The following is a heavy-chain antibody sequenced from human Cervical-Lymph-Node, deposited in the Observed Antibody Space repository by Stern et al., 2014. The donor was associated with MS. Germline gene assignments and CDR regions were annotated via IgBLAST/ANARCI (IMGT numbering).Heavy chain of an antibody. V-gene: IGHV1-2*02. D-gene: IGHD3-22*01. Sequence: VQLGQSGAEVKKPGASVTVSCKASGYTFTGYYMHWAGQAPGQGLEWMGWINPKRGDTKYAQKFQGRVTMTRDTSISTAYMELSRLRSDDTAMFYCYTYNYDTTGPDFDYWGQGTLVTVSS. CDR1: GYTFTGYY. CDR2: INPKRGDT. J-gene: IGHJ4*02. CDR3: YTYNYDTTGPDFDY.